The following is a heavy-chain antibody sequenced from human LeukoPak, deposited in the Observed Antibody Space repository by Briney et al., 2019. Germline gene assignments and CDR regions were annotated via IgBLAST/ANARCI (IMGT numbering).Heavy chain of an antibody. CDR1: GYTFTSYY. Sequence: GASVKVSCKASGYTFTSYYMHWVRQAPGQGLEWMGIINPSGGSTSYAQKFQGRVTMTRDMSTSTVYMELSSLRSEDTAVYYCAREVERRRPSYYYYYMDVWGKGTTVTVSS. CDR3: AREVERRRPSYYYYYMDV. J-gene: IGHJ6*03. V-gene: IGHV1-46*01. CDR2: INPSGGST. D-gene: IGHD2-15*01.